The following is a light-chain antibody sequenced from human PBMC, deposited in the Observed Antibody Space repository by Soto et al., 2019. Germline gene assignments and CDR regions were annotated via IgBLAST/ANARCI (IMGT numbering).Light chain of an antibody. CDR2: DVS. CDR3: CSYSSSTTYV. V-gene: IGLV2-14*03. Sequence: QSALTQPASVSGSLGQSITISCTGTSSDVGAYNFVSWYQHHPGKAPKLMIYDVSERPSGVSNRFSGSKSANTASLTLSGLQAEDEADYFCCSYSSSTTYVFGTGTKLTVL. J-gene: IGLJ1*01. CDR1: SSDVGAYNF.